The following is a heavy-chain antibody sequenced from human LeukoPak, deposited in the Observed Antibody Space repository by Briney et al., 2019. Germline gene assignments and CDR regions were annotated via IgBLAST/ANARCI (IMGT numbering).Heavy chain of an antibody. J-gene: IGHJ4*02. CDR1: GFTFSSYS. CDR3: AKDTDGDGYTTFDY. V-gene: IGHV3-21*04. Sequence: GGSLRLSCAASGFTFSSYSMNWVRQAPGKGLEWVSSISSSSSYIYYADSVKGRFTISRDNAKNSLYLQMNSLRAEDTALYYCAKDTDGDGYTTFDYWGQGTLVTVSS. CDR2: ISSSSSYI. D-gene: IGHD5-24*01.